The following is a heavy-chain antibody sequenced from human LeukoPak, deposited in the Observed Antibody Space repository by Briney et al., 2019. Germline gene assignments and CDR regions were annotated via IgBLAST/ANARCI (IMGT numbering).Heavy chain of an antibody. CDR2: ISYRGST. CDR3: ARGFDGVAGWFDP. Sequence: PSETLSLTCTVSGGSISNYYWSWIRQPPGKGLEWIGYISYRGSTKYSLSLKSRVTMSVDTSNNQFSLKLTSVIAADTAVYYCARGFDGVAGWFDPWGQGTLVTVSS. D-gene: IGHD3-9*01. CDR1: GGSISNYY. V-gene: IGHV4-59*01. J-gene: IGHJ5*02.